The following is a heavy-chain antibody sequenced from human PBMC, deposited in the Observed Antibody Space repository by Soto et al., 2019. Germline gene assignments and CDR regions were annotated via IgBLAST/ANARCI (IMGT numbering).Heavy chain of an antibody. J-gene: IGHJ4*02. V-gene: IGHV3-23*01. CDR2: IGGGGGST. D-gene: IGHD6-19*01. CDR3: AKTAEAVAGTVYGY. Sequence: GGSVRLSCAASGFTFSIFAMGWVRQAPGKGLEWVSAIGGGGGSTYYAASVKGRFTISRDNSKNTLFLQMTSLRADDTAVYFCAKTAEAVAGTVYGYWGQGTLVTVSS. CDR1: GFTFSIFA.